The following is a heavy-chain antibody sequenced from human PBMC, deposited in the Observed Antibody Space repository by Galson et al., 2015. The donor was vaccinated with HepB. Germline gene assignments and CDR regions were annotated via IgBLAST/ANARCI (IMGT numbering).Heavy chain of an antibody. Sequence: SVKVSCKASGGTFSSYTISWVRQAPGQGLEWMGRIIPILGIANYAQKFQGRVTITADKSTSTAYMELSSLRSEDTAVYYCARDRGYCSGGSCYSTPTGNYGMDVWGQGTTVTVSS. V-gene: IGHV1-69*04. CDR3: ARDRGYCSGGSCYSTPTGNYGMDV. CDR2: IIPILGIA. D-gene: IGHD2-15*01. CDR1: GGTFSSYT. J-gene: IGHJ6*02.